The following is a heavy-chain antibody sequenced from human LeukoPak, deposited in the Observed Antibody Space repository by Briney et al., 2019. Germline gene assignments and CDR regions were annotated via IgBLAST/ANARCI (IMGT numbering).Heavy chain of an antibody. CDR1: GGSISSSSYY. D-gene: IGHD1-26*01. V-gene: IGHV4-39*07. Sequence: SETLSLTCTVSGGSISSSSYYWGWIRQPPGKGLGWNGRICYSWSTYYNPSLKSRVTISVDTSKNQFSLKLSSVTAADTAVYYCARGAGSYYAFDIWGQGTMVTVSS. J-gene: IGHJ3*02. CDR2: ICYSWST. CDR3: ARGAGSYYAFDI.